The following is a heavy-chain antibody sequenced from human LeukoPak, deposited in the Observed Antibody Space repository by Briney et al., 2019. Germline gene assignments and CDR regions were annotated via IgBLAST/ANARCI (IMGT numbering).Heavy chain of an antibody. CDR3: AREPLDY. V-gene: IGHV3-7*01. Sequence: GGSLRLSCAASGFTFSSYWMNWARQAPGKGLEWVASINHNGNVNYYVDSVKGRFTISRDNAKNSLYLQMSSLRDEDTAVYYCAREPLDYWGQGTLVTVSS. J-gene: IGHJ4*02. CDR2: INHNGNVN. CDR1: GFTFSSYW.